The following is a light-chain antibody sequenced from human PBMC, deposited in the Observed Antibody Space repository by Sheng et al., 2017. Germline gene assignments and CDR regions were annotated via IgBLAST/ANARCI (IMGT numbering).Light chain of an antibody. J-gene: IGLJ2*01. CDR3: HVWDTKTDHHV. V-gene: IGLV3-21*03. CDR1: NIGTKS. Sequence: SYVLTQPPSVSVAPGKTARITCGRNNIGTKSVHWYQQKPGQAPVLVVYDDSDRPSGIPERISGSKSGNTATLSISRVEVGDEADYYCHVWDTKTDHHVFGGGTKLTVL. CDR2: DDS.